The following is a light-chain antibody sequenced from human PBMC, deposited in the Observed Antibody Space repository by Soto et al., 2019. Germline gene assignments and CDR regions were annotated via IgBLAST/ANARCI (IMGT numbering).Light chain of an antibody. J-gene: IGLJ3*02. CDR1: NSDIGGYNY. Sequence: QSVLTQPASVSGSPGQSITISCTGTNSDIGGYNYVSWYQQHPGKAPKLIIYEVINRPSGVSNRFSGSKSGSTASLTISGLQAEDEADYYCSSYTSSITPVFGGGTKLTVL. CDR2: EVI. V-gene: IGLV2-14*01. CDR3: SSYTSSITPV.